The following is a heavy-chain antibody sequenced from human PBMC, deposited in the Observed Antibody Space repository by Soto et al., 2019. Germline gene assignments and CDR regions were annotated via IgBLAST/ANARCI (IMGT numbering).Heavy chain of an antibody. CDR2: INHSGST. D-gene: IGHD6-13*01. Sequence: SETLSLTCAVYGGSFSGYYWSWIRQPPGKGLEWIGEINHSGSTNYNPSLKSRVTISVDTSKNQFSLKLSSVTAADTAVHYCARGRRRLAAAGERYWFDPWGQGTLVTVSS. J-gene: IGHJ5*02. CDR3: ARGRRRLAAAGERYWFDP. V-gene: IGHV4-34*01. CDR1: GGSFSGYY.